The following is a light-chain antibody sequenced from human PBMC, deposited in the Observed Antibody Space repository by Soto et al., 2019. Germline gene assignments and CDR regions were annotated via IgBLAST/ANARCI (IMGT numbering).Light chain of an antibody. Sequence: DLQMTQSPSSLSASVGDRVTITCRASQSISSYLNWYQQKPGKALKLLIYAASSLQSGVPSRFSGSGSGTDFTLTISSLQPEDFATYYCQQSYSTSLYTFGQGTKLEIK. J-gene: IGKJ2*01. CDR3: QQSYSTSLYT. CDR1: QSISSY. CDR2: AAS. V-gene: IGKV1-39*01.